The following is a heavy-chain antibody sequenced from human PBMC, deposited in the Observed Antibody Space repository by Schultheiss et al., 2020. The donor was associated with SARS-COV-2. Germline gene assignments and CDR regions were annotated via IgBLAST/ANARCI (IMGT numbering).Heavy chain of an antibody. CDR2: IYYSGST. Sequence: SETLSLTCTVSGGSISSSSYYWGWIRQPPGKGLEWIGSIYYSGSTYYNPSLKSRVTISVDTSKNQFSLKLSSVTAADTAVYYCARGHSSSWYPDYYYYYGMDVWGQGTTVTVSS. V-gene: IGHV4-39*01. J-gene: IGHJ6*02. CDR1: GGSISSSSYY. CDR3: ARGHSSSWYPDYYYYYGMDV. D-gene: IGHD6-13*01.